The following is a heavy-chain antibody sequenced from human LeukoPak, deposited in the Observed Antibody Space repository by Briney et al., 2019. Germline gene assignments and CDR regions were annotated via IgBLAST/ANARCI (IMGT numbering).Heavy chain of an antibody. J-gene: IGHJ5*02. CDR3: ARGRSSWYGTNNWFDP. CDR2: INPSSGGT. Sequence: ASVKVSCKASGYTFTNNYLHWVRQAPGQGLDWMGWINPSSGGTNYAQTFQGRVTMTRDTSISTGYMELSSLRSDDTAVYYCARGRSSWYGTNNWFDPWGQGTLVTVSS. CDR1: GYTFTNNY. D-gene: IGHD6-13*01. V-gene: IGHV1-2*02.